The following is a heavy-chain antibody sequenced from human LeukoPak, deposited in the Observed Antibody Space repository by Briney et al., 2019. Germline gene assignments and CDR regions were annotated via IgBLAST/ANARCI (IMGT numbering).Heavy chain of an antibody. CDR2: IIPIFGTA. V-gene: IGHV1-69*13. CDR1: GGTFSSYA. CDR3: ARDTKPIAAAGTVWYFDL. Sequence: GASVKVSCKASGGTFSSYAISWVRQAPGQGLEWMGGIIPIFGTANYAQKFQGRVTITADESTSTAYMELSSLRSEDTAVYYCARDTKPIAAAGTVWYFDLWGRGTLVTVSS. J-gene: IGHJ2*01. D-gene: IGHD6-13*01.